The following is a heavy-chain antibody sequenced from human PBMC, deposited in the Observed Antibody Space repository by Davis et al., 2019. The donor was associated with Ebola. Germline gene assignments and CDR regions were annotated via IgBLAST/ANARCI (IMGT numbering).Heavy chain of an antibody. V-gene: IGHV1-18*01. CDR1: GGTFSSYG. CDR3: ARDLLLYYYDSSGYYLDY. CDR2: ISAYNGNT. J-gene: IGHJ4*02. D-gene: IGHD3-22*01. Sequence: ASVKVSCKASGGTFSSYGISWVRQAPGQGLEWMGWISAYNGNTNYAQKLQGRVTMTTDTSTSTAYMELRSLRSDDTAVYYCARDLLLYYYDSSGYYLDYWGQGTLVTVSS.